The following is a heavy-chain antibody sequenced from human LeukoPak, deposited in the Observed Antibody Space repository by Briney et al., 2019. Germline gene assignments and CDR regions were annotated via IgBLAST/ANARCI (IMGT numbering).Heavy chain of an antibody. J-gene: IGHJ4*01. Sequence: ASVKVSCKASGYTFTSYGISWVRQAPGQGLEWMGWISAYNDNTNYAQKVQGRVTMTTDTSTSTAYMELRSLRSDDTAVYYCARCSSTSCYTPFDYWGHGTLVTVSS. CDR1: GYTFTSYG. CDR3: ARCSSTSCYTPFDY. CDR2: ISAYNDNT. V-gene: IGHV1-18*01. D-gene: IGHD2-2*02.